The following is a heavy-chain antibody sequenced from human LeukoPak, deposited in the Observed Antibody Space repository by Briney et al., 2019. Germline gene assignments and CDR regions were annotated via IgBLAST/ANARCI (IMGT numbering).Heavy chain of an antibody. V-gene: IGHV4-34*01. CDR2: VNHSGRT. Sequence: SETLSLTCAVYGGSFSGYFWSWIRQPPGKGLEWIGEVNHSGRTNYNPSLKSRVTISVDTSKNQFSLKLSSVTAADTAVYYCARLPMSAWELPTHYFDYWGQGTLVTVSS. J-gene: IGHJ4*02. CDR1: GGSFSGYF. D-gene: IGHD1-26*01. CDR3: ARLPMSAWELPTHYFDY.